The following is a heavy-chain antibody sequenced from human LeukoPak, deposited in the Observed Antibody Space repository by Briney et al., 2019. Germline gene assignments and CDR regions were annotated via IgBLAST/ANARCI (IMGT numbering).Heavy chain of an antibody. J-gene: IGHJ5*02. D-gene: IGHD2-2*01. V-gene: IGHV3-23*01. Sequence: QTGGSLSLSCAASGFNFTNYAMNWVRQAPGRGLEWVSLISSSGGSTYYAGSVKGRFIISRDNSKNTPYLQMNSLRADDTAIYYCAKDGPTAMPSWFDPWGQGTLVTVSS. CDR1: GFNFTNYA. CDR3: AKDGPTAMPSWFDP. CDR2: ISSSGGST.